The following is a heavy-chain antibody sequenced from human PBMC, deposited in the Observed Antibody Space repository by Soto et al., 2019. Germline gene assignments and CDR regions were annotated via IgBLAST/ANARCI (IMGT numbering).Heavy chain of an antibody. Sequence: PSETLSLTCAVYGGSFSGYYWSWIRQPPGKGLEWIGEINHSGSTNYNPSLKSRVTISVDTSKNQFSLKLSSVTAADTAVYYCARVHGGYYTNYYYYMDVWGKGTTVTVSS. J-gene: IGHJ6*03. CDR2: INHSGST. CDR1: GGSFSGYY. CDR3: ARVHGGYYTNYYYYMDV. D-gene: IGHD3-3*01. V-gene: IGHV4-34*01.